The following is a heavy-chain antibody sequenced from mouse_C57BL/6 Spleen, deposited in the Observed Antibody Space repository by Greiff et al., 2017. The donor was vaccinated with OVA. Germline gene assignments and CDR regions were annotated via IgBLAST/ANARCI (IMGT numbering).Heavy chain of an antibody. D-gene: IGHD2-4*01. CDR3: ARLEDYDLYAMDY. CDR1: GYSITSGYY. J-gene: IGHJ4*01. V-gene: IGHV3-6*01. CDR2: ISYDGSN. Sequence: EVKLQESGPGLVKPSQSLSLTCSVTGYSITSGYYWNWIRQFPGNKLEWMGYISYDGSNNYNPSLKNRISITRDTSKNQFFLKLNSVTTEDTSTDYCARLEDYDLYAMDYWGQGTSVTVSS.